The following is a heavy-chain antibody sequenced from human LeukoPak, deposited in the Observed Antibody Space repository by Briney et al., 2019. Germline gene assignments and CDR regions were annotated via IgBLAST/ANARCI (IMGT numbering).Heavy chain of an antibody. J-gene: IGHJ6*02. CDR2: INHRRST. D-gene: IGHD1-26*01. CDR3: ARDRTWDGDYVYGTDV. V-gene: IGHV4-34*01. CDR1: GGSFSGYY. Sequence: SETLSLTCAVYGGSFSGYYWSWIRQPPGKGLEWIGEINHRRSTNYNPSLKSRVTMSVDTSKNQFSLKLSSVTAADTAVYYCARDRTWDGDYVYGTDVWGQGTTVTVSS.